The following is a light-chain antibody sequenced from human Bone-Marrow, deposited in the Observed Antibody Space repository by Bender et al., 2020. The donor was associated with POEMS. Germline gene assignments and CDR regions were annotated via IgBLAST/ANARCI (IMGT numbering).Light chain of an antibody. CDR2: INN. Sequence: QSVLTQPPSASGTPGQRVTISCSGSSSNIGTNPVNWYQQLPGTAPKLLIYINNQRPSGVPDRFSGSMSGKTASLTISGLQTEDEADYYCASYSADSTCVIFGGGTKLTVL. CDR3: ASYSADSTCVI. V-gene: IGLV1-44*01. J-gene: IGLJ2*01. CDR1: SSNIGTNP.